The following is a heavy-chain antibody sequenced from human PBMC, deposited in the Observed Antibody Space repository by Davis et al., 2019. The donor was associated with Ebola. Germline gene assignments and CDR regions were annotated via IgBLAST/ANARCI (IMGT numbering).Heavy chain of an antibody. V-gene: IGHV4-59*01. CDR3: ARQGGLGIVVVPAAISYWFDP. CDR1: GGSISSYY. D-gene: IGHD2-2*01. J-gene: IGHJ5*02. CDR2: IYYSGST. Sequence: MPSETLSLTCTVSGGSISSYYWSWIRQPPGKGLEWIGYIYYSGSTNYNPSLKSRVTISVDTSKNQFSLKLSSVTAADTAVYYCARQGGLGIVVVPAAISYWFDPWGQGTLVTVSS.